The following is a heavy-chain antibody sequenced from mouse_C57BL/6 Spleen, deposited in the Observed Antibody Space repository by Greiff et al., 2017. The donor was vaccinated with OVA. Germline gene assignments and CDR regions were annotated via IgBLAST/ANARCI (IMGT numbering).Heavy chain of an antibody. Sequence: HVQLQPPWAELVKPGASVKLSCKASGYTFTSYWMHWVKQRPGRGLEWIGRIDPNSGGTKYNAKFKSKATLTVDKPSSKAYMQLSSLTSEDSAVYYCARVGYDYDGNYYAMDYWGQGTSVTVSS. CDR2: IDPNSGGT. V-gene: IGHV1-72*01. D-gene: IGHD2-4*01. CDR1: GYTFTSYW. J-gene: IGHJ4*01. CDR3: ARVGYDYDGNYYAMDY.